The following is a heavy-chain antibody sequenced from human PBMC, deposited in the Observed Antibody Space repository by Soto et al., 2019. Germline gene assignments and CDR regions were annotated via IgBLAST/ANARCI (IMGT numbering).Heavy chain of an antibody. V-gene: IGHV3-23*01. CDR3: ARESEDLTSNFDY. CDR2: IGSGSRGT. CDR1: GFAFSNFA. Sequence: EAQLLESGGGLVQPGGSLRLSCAASGFAFSNFAMSWVRQAPGKGLEWVSAIGSGSRGTHYAESVEDRFTISRDDSKNSVYLEMNSLSAEDTAVYYCARESEDLTSNFDYWGQGTLVTVSS. J-gene: IGHJ4*02.